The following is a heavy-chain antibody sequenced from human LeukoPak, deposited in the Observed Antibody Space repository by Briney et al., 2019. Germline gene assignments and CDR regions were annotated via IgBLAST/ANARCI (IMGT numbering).Heavy chain of an antibody. V-gene: IGHV4-31*03. J-gene: IGHJ6*02. Sequence: PSQTLSLTCTVSGGSISSGGYYWSWIRQHPGKGLEWLGYIYYSGSTYYNPSLKSRVTISVDTSKNQFSLKLSSVTAADTAVYYCARDSLDSALPSWHYGMDVWGQGTTVTVSS. CDR1: GGSISSGGYY. CDR3: ARDSLDSALPSWHYGMDV. D-gene: IGHD2-21*01. CDR2: IYYSGST.